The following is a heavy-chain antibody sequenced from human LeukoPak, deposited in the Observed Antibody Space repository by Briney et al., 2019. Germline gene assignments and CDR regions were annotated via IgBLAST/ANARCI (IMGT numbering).Heavy chain of an antibody. J-gene: IGHJ4*02. CDR2: IYYSGST. Sequence: PSETLSLTCTVSGGSISSSSYYWGWIRQPPGKGLEWIGSIYYSGSTYYNPSLKSRVTISVDTSKNQFSLKLSSVTAADTAVYYCARHTPAALVEYYFDYWGQGTLVTVSS. V-gene: IGHV4-39*01. CDR1: GGSISSSSYY. CDR3: ARHTPAALVEYYFDY. D-gene: IGHD2-2*01.